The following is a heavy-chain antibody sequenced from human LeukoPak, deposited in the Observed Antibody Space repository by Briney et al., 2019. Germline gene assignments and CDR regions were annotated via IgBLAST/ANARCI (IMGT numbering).Heavy chain of an antibody. CDR2: IRFDGSTQ. Sequence: GGSLRLSCAASGFIFSNYGIHWVRHSPDKGLEWVTFIRFDGSTQYYADSVKGRFTISRDNSKDTLYLQMSSLRLEDTGVYYCAKEGGDGSPFDYWGQGILVTVSS. V-gene: IGHV3-30*02. D-gene: IGHD5-24*01. J-gene: IGHJ4*02. CDR3: AKEGGDGSPFDY. CDR1: GFIFSNYG.